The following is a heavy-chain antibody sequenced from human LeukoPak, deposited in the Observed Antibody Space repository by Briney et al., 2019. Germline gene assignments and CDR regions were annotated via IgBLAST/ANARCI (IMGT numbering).Heavy chain of an antibody. J-gene: IGHJ6*03. CDR3: ACNLSYYDFWSGYLGWDYYYMDV. CDR1: GGSISSGGYS. V-gene: IGHV4-30-4*07. D-gene: IGHD3-3*01. Sequence: SETLSLTCAVSGGSISSGGYSWSWIRQPPGKGLEWIGYIYYSGSTYYNPSLKSRVTISVDTSKNQFSLKLSSVTAADTAVYYCACNLSYYDFWSGYLGWDYYYMDVWGKGTTVTVSS. CDR2: IYYSGST.